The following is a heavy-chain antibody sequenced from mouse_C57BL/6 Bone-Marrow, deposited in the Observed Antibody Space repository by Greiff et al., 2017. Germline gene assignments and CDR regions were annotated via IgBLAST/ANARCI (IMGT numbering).Heavy chain of an antibody. D-gene: IGHD2-3*01. CDR2: IDPSDSYT. Sequence: QVQLQQPGAELVMPGASVKLSCKASGYTFTSYWMHWVKQRPGQGLEWIGEIDPSDSYTTYNQKFKGKSTLTVDKSSSTAYMQLSSLTSEDSAVYYCASRDGYYMAWFAYWGQGTLVTVSA. CDR1: GYTFTSYW. J-gene: IGHJ3*01. V-gene: IGHV1-69*01. CDR3: ASRDGYYMAWFAY.